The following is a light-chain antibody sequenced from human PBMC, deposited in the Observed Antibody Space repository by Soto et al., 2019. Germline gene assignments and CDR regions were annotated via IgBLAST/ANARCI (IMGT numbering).Light chain of an antibody. Sequence: QSVLTQPPSASGSPGQSVTLSCTGTSSDVGVYNYVSWYQQHPGKAPKLMIYEGSKRPSGVSNRFSGSKSGNTASLTISGLQAEDEADYYCCSYAGNSIYVFGTGTKVTVL. CDR2: EGS. CDR3: CSYAGNSIYV. J-gene: IGLJ1*01. CDR1: SSDVGVYNY. V-gene: IGLV2-23*01.